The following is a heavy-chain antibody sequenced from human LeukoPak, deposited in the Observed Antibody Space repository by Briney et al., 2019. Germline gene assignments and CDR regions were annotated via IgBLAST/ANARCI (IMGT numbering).Heavy chain of an antibody. CDR2: INHSGST. V-gene: IGHV4-34*01. CDR1: GGSFSGYY. D-gene: IGHD2-2*01. J-gene: IGHJ5*02. CDR3: ARGAVVPAPPEGGFDP. Sequence: SETLSLTCAVYGGSFSGYYWSWIRQPPGKGLEWIGEINHSGSTNYNPSLKSRVTISVDTSKNQFSLKLGSVTAADTAVYYCARGAVVPAPPEGGFDPWGQGTLVTVSS.